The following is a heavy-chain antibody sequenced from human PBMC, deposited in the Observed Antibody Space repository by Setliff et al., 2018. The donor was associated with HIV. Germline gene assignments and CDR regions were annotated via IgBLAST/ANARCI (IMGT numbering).Heavy chain of an antibody. V-gene: IGHV4-59*12. D-gene: IGHD3-3*01. CDR1: GDPISTYY. Sequence: KTSETLSLTCTVSGDPISTYYWSWVRKPPGKGLEWIGYVYLSGSTNYYPSLNSRVTISADISKNEFSLNLRSVTAADTAVYFCARDRFGVPANDWGQGILVTVSS. CDR3: ARDRFGVPAND. J-gene: IGHJ4*02. CDR2: VYLSGST.